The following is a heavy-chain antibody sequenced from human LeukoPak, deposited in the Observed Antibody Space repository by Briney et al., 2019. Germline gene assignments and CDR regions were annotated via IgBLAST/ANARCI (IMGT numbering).Heavy chain of an antibody. J-gene: IGHJ5*02. CDR2: IIPIFGTA. D-gene: IGHD2-2*01. CDR3: ARGGLGYCSSTSCRLWFDP. Sequence: SVKVSCKASGGTFSSYAISWVRQAPGQGLEWMGGIIPIFGTANYAQKFQGRVTITADESTSTAYMEPSSLRSEDTAVYYCARGGLGYCSSTSCRLWFDPWGQGTLVTVSS. CDR1: GGTFSSYA. V-gene: IGHV1-69*13.